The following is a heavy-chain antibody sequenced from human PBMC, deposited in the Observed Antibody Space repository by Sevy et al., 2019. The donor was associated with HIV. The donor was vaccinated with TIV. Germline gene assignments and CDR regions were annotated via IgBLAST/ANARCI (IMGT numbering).Heavy chain of an antibody. J-gene: IGHJ4*02. V-gene: IGHV1-2*02. CDR1: GYTFTGYY. D-gene: IGHD6-13*01. Sequence: GESLKISCQASGYTFTGYYLHWVRQAPGQGLEWMGWINFNSGATNYAQRFQGRVNMTRDLSLATTFMELSRLTSDDTAVYSCARVAAAGHYLEYWGKGTLVTVSS. CDR2: INFNSGAT. CDR3: ARVAAAGHYLEY.